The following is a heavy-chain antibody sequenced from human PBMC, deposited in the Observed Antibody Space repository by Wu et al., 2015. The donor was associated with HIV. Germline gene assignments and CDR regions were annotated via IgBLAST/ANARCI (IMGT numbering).Heavy chain of an antibody. V-gene: IGHV1-2*02. D-gene: IGHD2-21*02. Sequence: QVQLVQSGAEVKKPGASVKLSCKTSGYTFTAHYIHWVRQAPGQGLEWMGWIRPDSGATHYAEKFEDRVTMTRDASISAAYIQLNRLRSDDTAVYFCARDLGDDFAIRGYYWYLDVWGRGTAITVSS. CDR1: GYTFTAHY. J-gene: IGHJ6*03. CDR2: IRPDSGAT. CDR3: ARDLGDDFAIRGYYWYLDV.